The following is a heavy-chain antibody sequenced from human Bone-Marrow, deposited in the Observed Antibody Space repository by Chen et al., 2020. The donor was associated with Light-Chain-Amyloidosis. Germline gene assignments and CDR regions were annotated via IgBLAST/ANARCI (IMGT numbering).Heavy chain of an antibody. J-gene: IGHJ4*02. D-gene: IGHD5-12*01. V-gene: IGHV5-51*01. Sequence: NYWIGWVRQMPGKGLEWMGAIYPDDSDARYSPSFEGQVTISADKSITTAYLQWRSLKASDTAMYYCARRRDGYNFDYWGQGTLVTVSS. CDR2: IYPDDSDA. CDR1: NYW. CDR3: ARRRDGYNFDY.